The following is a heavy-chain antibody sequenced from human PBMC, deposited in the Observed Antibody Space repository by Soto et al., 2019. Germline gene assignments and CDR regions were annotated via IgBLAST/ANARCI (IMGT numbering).Heavy chain of an antibody. D-gene: IGHD3-10*01. CDR3: ARDILSGGAYPDS. V-gene: IGHV3-21*01. CDR1: GFTFSSYT. CDR2: ISSGSSYI. Sequence: EVQLVESGGGLVKPGGSLRLSCAASGFTFSSYTMNWVRQAPGKGLEWISSISSGSSYIYYAGSVKGRFTISTDNAKNSLFLKMNSLRADDTAVYYCARDILSGGAYPDSWGQGTKVTVSS. J-gene: IGHJ5*01.